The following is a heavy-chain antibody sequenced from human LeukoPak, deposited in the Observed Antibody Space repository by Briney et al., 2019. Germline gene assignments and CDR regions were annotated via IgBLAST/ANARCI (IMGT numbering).Heavy chain of an antibody. CDR2: ISGSGGST. CDR3: AKDLSGSYLFDY. J-gene: IGHJ4*02. Sequence: GGSLRLSCAASGFTFSSYWMHWVRQAPGKGLEWVSAISGSGGSTYYADSVKGRFTISRDNSKNTLYLQMNSLRAEDTAVYYCAKDLSGSYLFDYWGQGTLVTVSS. V-gene: IGHV3-23*01. CDR1: GFTFSSYW. D-gene: IGHD1-26*01.